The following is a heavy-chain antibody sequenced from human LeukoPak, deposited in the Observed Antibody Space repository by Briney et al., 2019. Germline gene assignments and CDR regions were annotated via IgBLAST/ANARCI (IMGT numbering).Heavy chain of an antibody. V-gene: IGHV3-23*01. CDR2: ISNSGGST. J-gene: IGHJ4*02. CDR1: GFTLSNYG. CDR3: ARAGNGYYCDY. Sequence: PGGSLRLSCAASGFTLSNYGLSWVRQAPGKGLEWASGISNSGGSTNYADSVKGRFTISRDNSKNTLYLQVNSLRAEDTAVYYCARAGNGYYCDYWGQGTLVTVSS. D-gene: IGHD3-3*01.